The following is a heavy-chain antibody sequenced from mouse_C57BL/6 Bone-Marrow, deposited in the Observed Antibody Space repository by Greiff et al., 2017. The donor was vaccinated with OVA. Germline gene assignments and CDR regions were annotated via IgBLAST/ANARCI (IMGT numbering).Heavy chain of an antibody. Sequence: DVQLVESGGDLVKPGGSLKLSCAASGFTFSSYGMSWVRQTPDKRLEWVSTISSGGSYTYHPDSVKGRFTISRDNAKNTLYLQMSSLKSEDTAMYYCARQGSSYRFAYWGQGTLVTVSA. CDR1: GFTFSSYG. D-gene: IGHD1-1*01. J-gene: IGHJ3*01. CDR3: ARQGSSYRFAY. V-gene: IGHV5-6*01. CDR2: ISSGGSYT.